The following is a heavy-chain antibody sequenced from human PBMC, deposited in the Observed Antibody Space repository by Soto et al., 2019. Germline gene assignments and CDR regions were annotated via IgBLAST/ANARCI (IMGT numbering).Heavy chain of an antibody. CDR1: GFTFSSYA. V-gene: IGHV3-30-3*01. J-gene: IGHJ4*02. CDR2: ISYDGSNK. Sequence: PGGSLRLSCAASGFTFSSYAMHWVRQAPGKGLEWVAVISYDGSNKYYADSVKGRFTISRDNSKNTLYLQMNSLRAEDTAVYYCARGPDYYDSGGYLKLDFDYWGQGTLVTVSS. CDR3: ARGPDYYDSGGYLKLDFDY. D-gene: IGHD3-22*01.